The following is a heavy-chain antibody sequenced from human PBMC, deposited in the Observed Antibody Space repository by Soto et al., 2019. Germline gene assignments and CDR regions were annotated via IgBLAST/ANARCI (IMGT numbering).Heavy chain of an antibody. D-gene: IGHD1-26*01. CDR2: LYYSGAT. V-gene: IGHV4-59*08. J-gene: IGHJ4*02. CDR3: ARHSGVSGTLSYYFDH. CDR1: GGSLRRYY. Sequence: PSETLSLTSTVSGGSLRRYYWSWIRQPPGKGLEWIGYLYYSGATNYNPSLKSRVTISVDTSKNQFSLKLSSVTAADTAVYYCARHSGVSGTLSYYFDHWGQGTLVTVSS.